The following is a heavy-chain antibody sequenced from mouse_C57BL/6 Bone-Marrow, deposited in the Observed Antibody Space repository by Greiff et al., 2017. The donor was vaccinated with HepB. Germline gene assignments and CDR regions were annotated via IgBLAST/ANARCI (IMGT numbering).Heavy chain of an antibody. CDR2: IWSGGST. CDR1: GLSLTSYG. J-gene: IGHJ2*01. V-gene: IGHV2-2*01. Sequence: QVQLQQSGPGLVQPSQSLSITCTVSGLSLTSYGVHWVRQSPGKGLEWLGVIWSGGSTDYNAAFISRLSISKDNSKSQVFFKMNSLQADDTAIYYCARGWRLGYWGQGTTLTVSS. D-gene: IGHD1-1*02. CDR3: ARGWRLGY.